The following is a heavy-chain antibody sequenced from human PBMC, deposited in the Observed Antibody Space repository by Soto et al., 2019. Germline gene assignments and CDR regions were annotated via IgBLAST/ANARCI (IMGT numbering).Heavy chain of an antibody. J-gene: IGHJ4*02. CDR1: GFTFSSYA. D-gene: IGHD5-12*01. CDR2: ISYDGSTI. V-gene: IGHV3-30*18. Sequence: QVQVVESGGGVVQPGRSLRLSCAASGFTFSSYAIHWVRQAPGKGLEWVAGISYDGSTIYYVDSVKGRFTASRDNSKNTLYLHMNSLRSEDTAVYSCAKGPWHLAHGHYFDYWGQGTLVTVSS. CDR3: AKGPWHLAHGHYFDY.